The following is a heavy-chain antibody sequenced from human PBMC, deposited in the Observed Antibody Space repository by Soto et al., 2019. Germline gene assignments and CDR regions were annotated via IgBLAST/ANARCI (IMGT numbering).Heavy chain of an antibody. CDR2: INHSGST. J-gene: IGHJ5*02. CDR3: AGLGSYYYDSSGT. D-gene: IGHD3-22*01. Sequence: SETLSLTCAVYGGSFSGYYWSWIRQPPGKGLEWIGEINHSGSTNYNPSLKSRVTISVDTSKNQFSLKLSSVTAADTAVYYCAGLGSYYYDSSGTWGKGTLVTVSS. V-gene: IGHV4-34*01. CDR1: GGSFSGYY.